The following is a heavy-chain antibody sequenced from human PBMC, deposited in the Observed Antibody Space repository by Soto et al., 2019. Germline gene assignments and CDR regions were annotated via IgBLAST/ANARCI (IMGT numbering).Heavy chain of an antibody. D-gene: IGHD6-19*01. CDR3: TRDSSGWPD. CDR1: GLTLRGSG. Sequence: PGGALRRAWAEPGLTLRGSGMQGGRQASGKGLEWVGRIRSKVNSYATAYAASVKGRFTISRDDSKNTAYLQMNSLKTEDTAVYYCTRDSSGWPDWGQGTLVTVSS. V-gene: IGHV3-73*01. CDR2: IRSKVNSYAT. J-gene: IGHJ4*02.